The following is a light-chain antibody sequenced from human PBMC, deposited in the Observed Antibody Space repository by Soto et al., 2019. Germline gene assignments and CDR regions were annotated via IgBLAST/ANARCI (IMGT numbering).Light chain of an antibody. CDR1: QSVSKS. Sequence: EIVLTQSPSALSFSPGERATLSCKASQSVSKSLAWYQQKPGQAPRLLIYDASSKPIGIPARFTGSGSGTDFTLTISGLEPEDFAVYYCQQRSDWPPTFGGGTKVDIK. V-gene: IGKV3-11*01. CDR2: DAS. J-gene: IGKJ4*01. CDR3: QQRSDWPPT.